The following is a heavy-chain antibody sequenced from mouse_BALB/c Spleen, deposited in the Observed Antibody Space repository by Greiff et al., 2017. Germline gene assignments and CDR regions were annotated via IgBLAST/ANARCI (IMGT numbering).Heavy chain of an antibody. J-gene: IGHJ2*01. CDR1: GYTFTDYV. Sequence: VQLQQSGPELVKPGASVKMSCKASGYTFTDYVISWVKQRTGQGLEWIGEIYPGSGSTYYNEKFKGEATLTADKSSNTAYMQLSSLTSEDSAVYFCARSLLRLRDYFDYWGQGTTLTVSS. V-gene: IGHV1-77*01. D-gene: IGHD1-2*01. CDR3: ARSLLRLRDYFDY. CDR2: IYPGSGST.